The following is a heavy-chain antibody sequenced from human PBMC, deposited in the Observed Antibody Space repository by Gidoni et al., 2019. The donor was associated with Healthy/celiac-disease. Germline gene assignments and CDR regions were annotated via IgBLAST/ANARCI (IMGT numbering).Heavy chain of an antibody. J-gene: IGHJ6*02. CDR1: GGTVTSYA. CDR3: AREYYDSSGYYSYYYYGMDV. CDR2: IIPIFGTA. D-gene: IGHD3-22*01. V-gene: IGHV1-69*01. Sequence: QVQLVQSGAEVKKPGSSVKVSCKASGGTVTSYAISWVRQAPGQGLEWMGGIIPIFGTANYAQKFQGRVTITADESTSTAYMELSSLRSEDTAVYYCAREYYDSSGYYSYYYYGMDVWGQGTTVTVSS.